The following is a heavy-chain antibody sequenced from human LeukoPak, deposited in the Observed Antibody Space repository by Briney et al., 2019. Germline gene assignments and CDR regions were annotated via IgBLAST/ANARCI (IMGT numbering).Heavy chain of an antibody. CDR1: GGSISSYS. V-gene: IGHV4-59*01. J-gene: IGHJ6*03. CDR3: ARGPPSYYYDSSGYYPYMDV. CDR2: INYSGST. Sequence: SETLSLTCTVSGGSISSYSWSWIRQPPGKGLEWIGYINYSGSTNYNPSLKSRVTISVDTSKNQFSLKLSSVTAADTAVYYCARGPPSYYYDSSGYYPYMDVWGKGTTVTVSS. D-gene: IGHD3-22*01.